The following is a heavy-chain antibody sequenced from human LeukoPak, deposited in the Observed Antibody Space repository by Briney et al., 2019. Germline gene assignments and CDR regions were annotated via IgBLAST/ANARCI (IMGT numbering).Heavy chain of an antibody. CDR2: ISGSGGST. CDR3: AKDPRLYSSYHDY. J-gene: IGHJ4*02. CDR1: GFTYSSYA. Sequence: GGSLRLSRAASGFTYSSYAMSWVRQAPGKGLEWVSAISGSGGSTYYADSVKGRFTISRDNSKNTLYLQMNSLRAEDTAVYYCAKDPRLYSSYHDYWGQGTLVTVSS. V-gene: IGHV3-23*01. D-gene: IGHD6-19*01.